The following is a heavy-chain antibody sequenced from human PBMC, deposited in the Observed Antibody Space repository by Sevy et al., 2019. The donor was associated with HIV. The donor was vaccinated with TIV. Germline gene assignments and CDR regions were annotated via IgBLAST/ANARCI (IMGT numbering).Heavy chain of an antibody. CDR1: GFTFSNYG. V-gene: IGHV3-33*01. CDR2: IWYDGTKK. D-gene: IGHD3-10*01. Sequence: GGSLRLSCASSGFTFSNYGMHWVRQAPGKGLEWVAAIWYDGTKKYHADSVKGRLTISRDNSKNTLYLQMNSLRAEDTDVYSWARGAPGKYVSGSYNNEPWLDPWGQGTLVTVSS. CDR3: ARGAPGKYVSGSYNNEPWLDP. J-gene: IGHJ5*02.